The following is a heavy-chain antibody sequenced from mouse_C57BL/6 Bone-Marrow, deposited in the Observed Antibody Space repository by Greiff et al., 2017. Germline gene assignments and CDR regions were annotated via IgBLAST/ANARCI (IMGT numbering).Heavy chain of an antibody. Sequence: QVQLKQPGAELVKPGASVKLSCKASGYTFTNYWMHWVKQRPGQGLEWIGMMHPNGGSPDYNEKFKSEATLSVDKSSRTAYMELSSLTSEDSAVYYWARSYDYGDYTMDYWGQGTSVTVSS. CDR3: ARSYDYGDYTMDY. CDR2: MHPNGGSP. J-gene: IGHJ4*01. D-gene: IGHD2-4*01. V-gene: IGHV1-64*01. CDR1: GYTFTNYW.